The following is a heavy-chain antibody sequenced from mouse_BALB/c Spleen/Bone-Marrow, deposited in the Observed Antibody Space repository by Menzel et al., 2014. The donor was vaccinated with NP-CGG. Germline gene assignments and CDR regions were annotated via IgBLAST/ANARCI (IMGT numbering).Heavy chain of an antibody. CDR2: ILPGSGST. J-gene: IGHJ2*01. CDR1: GYRFXSFW. CDR3: AREGAFYGNPFDF. Sequence: VKVVESGAEVMESGASVKISCRATGYRFXSFWIEWIKQRPGHGLEWIGKILPGSGSTNYNEKFKGKATLSADTSSNTAYMQLSSLTSEDSAVYFCAREGAFYGNPFDFWGQGTTLTVSS. V-gene: IGHV1-9*01. D-gene: IGHD2-10*01.